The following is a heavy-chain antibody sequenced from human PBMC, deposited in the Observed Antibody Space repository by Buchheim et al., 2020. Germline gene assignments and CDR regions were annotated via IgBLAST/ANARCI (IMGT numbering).Heavy chain of an antibody. D-gene: IGHD3-22*01. V-gene: IGHV1-24*01. CDR3: ATDLPTAYYYDSSGKHPGGDAFDI. Sequence: QVQLVQSGAEVKKPGASVKVSCKVSGYTLTELSMHWVRQAPGKGLEWMGGFDPEDGETIYAQKFQGRVTMTEDTSTDTAYMGLSSLRSEDTAVYYCATDLPTAYYYDSSGKHPGGDAFDIWGQGT. J-gene: IGHJ3*02. CDR1: GYTLTELS. CDR2: FDPEDGET.